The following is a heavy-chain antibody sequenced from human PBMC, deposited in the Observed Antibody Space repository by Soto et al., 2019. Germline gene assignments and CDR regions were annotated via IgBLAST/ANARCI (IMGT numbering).Heavy chain of an antibody. V-gene: IGHV3-21*06. J-gene: IGHJ4*02. Sequence: RGSLLLSCATSVFTFTIYSMNWVRQAPGKGLEWVASISSTTNYIYYGESLKGRLTISRDNAKNSMYLQMNTLRAEDTAVYYCARESEDLPSNLDYWGQGTMVTVSS. CDR3: ARESEDLPSNLDY. CDR1: VFTFTIYS. CDR2: ISSTTNYI.